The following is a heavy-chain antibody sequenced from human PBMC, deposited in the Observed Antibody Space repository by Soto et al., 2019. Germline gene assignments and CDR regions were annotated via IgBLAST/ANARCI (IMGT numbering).Heavy chain of an antibody. CDR2: ISAYNGNT. CDR3: ARSGYYDSLTGSDY. D-gene: IGHD3-9*01. V-gene: IGHV1-18*01. CDR1: GYNFSTHG. J-gene: IGHJ4*02. Sequence: ASVKVSCKAPGYNFSTHGFTWVRQAPGQGLEWMGWISAYNGNTNYAQKLRGRVTMTTDTFTSTAYMDLGSLRSDDTAVYYCARSGYYDSLTGSDYWGQGTLVTVSS.